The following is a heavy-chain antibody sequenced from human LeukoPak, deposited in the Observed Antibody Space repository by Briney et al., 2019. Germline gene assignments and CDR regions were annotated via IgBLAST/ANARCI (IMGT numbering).Heavy chain of an antibody. CDR3: ARYGDGYSQPFDT. J-gene: IGHJ4*02. Sequence: PSETLSLTCTVSGGSISSGGYYWSWIRQHPGKGLEWIGSIYYNGGTEYNASLRSRVTMSVDTSRNQFSLKLQFMSVADTAVYYCARYGDGYSQPFDTWGQGTLVTVSS. D-gene: IGHD5-24*01. CDR2: IYYNGGT. V-gene: IGHV4-31*03. CDR1: GGSISSGGYY.